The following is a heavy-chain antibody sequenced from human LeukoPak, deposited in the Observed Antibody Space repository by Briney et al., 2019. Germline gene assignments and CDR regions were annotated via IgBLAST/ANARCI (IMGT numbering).Heavy chain of an antibody. V-gene: IGHV4-59*01. CDR2: IQYSGST. Sequence: SETLSLTCSVSDGSISNYYWTWLRQPPGKGLELIGNIQYSGSTNFNPSLKSRVTVSVDTSKNQVSLKLRSVTAADTAVYYCARDSGLGYCSTTSCSYGLDVWGQGTTVFVS. J-gene: IGHJ6*02. CDR1: DGSISNYY. CDR3: ARDSGLGYCSTTSCSYGLDV. D-gene: IGHD2-2*01.